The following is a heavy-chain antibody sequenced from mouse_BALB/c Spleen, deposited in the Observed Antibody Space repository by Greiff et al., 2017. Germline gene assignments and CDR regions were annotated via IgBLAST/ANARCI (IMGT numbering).Heavy chain of an antibody. CDR3: ARWTMITRDAMDY. D-gene: IGHD2-4*01. CDR2: IYPGDGDT. Sequence: QVQLQQSGAELARPGASVKLSCKASGYTFTSYWMQWVKQRPGQGLEWIGAIYPGDGDTRYTQKFKGKATLTADKSSSTAYMQLSSLASEDSAVYYCARWTMITRDAMDYWGQGTSVTVSS. V-gene: IGHV1-87*01. J-gene: IGHJ4*01. CDR1: GYTFTSYW.